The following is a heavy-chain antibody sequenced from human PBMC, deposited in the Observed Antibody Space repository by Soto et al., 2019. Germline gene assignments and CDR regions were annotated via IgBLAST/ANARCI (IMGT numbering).Heavy chain of an antibody. CDR3: ARGRRYSGSLIFSGAFYI. Sequence: QVQLQESGPGLVKPSQTLSLTCTVSGGSISSGGYYWSWIRQHPGKGLEWIGYIYYSGSTYYNPSLKSRVTISVYTSKNQFSPEPSSLTAADAAVYYCARGRRYSGSLIFSGAFYICGQGTMVAVSS. V-gene: IGHV4-31*03. J-gene: IGHJ3*02. CDR1: GGSISSGGYY. D-gene: IGHD6-13*01. CDR2: IYYSGST.